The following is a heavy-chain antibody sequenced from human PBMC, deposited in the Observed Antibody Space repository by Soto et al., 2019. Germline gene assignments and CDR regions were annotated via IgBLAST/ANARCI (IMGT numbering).Heavy chain of an antibody. CDR2: ISAYDGKT. CDR1: GYTFNTYG. CDR3: ARGPHEFWTSYWLDP. J-gene: IGHJ5*02. D-gene: IGHD3-3*01. Sequence: ASVKVSCKTSGYTFNTYGINWVRQAPGQGLEVMGWISAYDGKTTYAEKFQGRVTLTTDTSTSTDYMELRRLRSDDTDIYYCARGPHEFWTSYWLDPWGQGTPVTVSA. V-gene: IGHV1-18*01.